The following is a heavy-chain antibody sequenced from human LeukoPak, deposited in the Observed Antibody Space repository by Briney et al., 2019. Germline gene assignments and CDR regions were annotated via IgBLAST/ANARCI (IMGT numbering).Heavy chain of an antibody. J-gene: IGHJ4*02. CDR1: GFTFRSYA. V-gene: IGHV3-23*01. Sequence: GGSLRLSCAASGFTFRSYAMSWVRQAPGKGLEWVSVISGNGGSTYYADSVKGRFTISRDNAKDALYLQMNSLRVDDTAIYYCARDPIVGDTGGGDYWGQGTLVTVSS. CDR2: ISGNGGST. CDR3: ARDPIVGDTGGGDY. D-gene: IGHD1-26*01.